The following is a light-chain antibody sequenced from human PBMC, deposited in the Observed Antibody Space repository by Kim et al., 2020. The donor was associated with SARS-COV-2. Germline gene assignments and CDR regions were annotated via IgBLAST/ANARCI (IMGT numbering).Light chain of an antibody. Sequence: ASVVNRVTITCRASQSISTWLAWYQQKPWKAPKVLIYKASSLESGVPSRFSGSGSGTEFTLTISSLQPDDFATYYCQQYSTYLFTFGGGTKLEI. CDR2: KAS. V-gene: IGKV1-5*03. J-gene: IGKJ4*02. CDR1: QSISTW. CDR3: QQYSTYLFT.